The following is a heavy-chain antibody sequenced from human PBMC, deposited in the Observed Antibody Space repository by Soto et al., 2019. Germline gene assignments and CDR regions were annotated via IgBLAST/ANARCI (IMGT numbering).Heavy chain of an antibody. Sequence: ASVKVSCKASGYTFTSYAMHWVRQAPGQRLEWMGWINAGNGNTKYSQKFQGRVTITRDTSASTAYMELSSLRSEDTAVYYCARSGHGQQLATALKYWGQGTLVTVSS. CDR1: GYTFTSYA. CDR2: INAGNGNT. D-gene: IGHD6-13*01. CDR3: ARSGHGQQLATALKY. J-gene: IGHJ4*02. V-gene: IGHV1-3*01.